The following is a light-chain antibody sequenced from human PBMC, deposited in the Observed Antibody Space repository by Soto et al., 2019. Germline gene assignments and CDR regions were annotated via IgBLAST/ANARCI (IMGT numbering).Light chain of an antibody. Sequence: DIQVTQSPSSVSASVXDRXTITCRASQAVERWLAWYQQKPGKAPNLLISDVSSLERGVPSRFSGSGSATEFTLTISGLQPDDFATYYCQQYKDSMWTFGQGTKVDIK. J-gene: IGKJ1*01. V-gene: IGKV1-5*01. CDR3: QQYKDSMWT. CDR1: QAVERW. CDR2: DVS.